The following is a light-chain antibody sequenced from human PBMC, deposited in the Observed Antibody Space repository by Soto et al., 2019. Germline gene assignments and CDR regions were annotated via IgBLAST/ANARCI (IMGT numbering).Light chain of an antibody. Sequence: MTQSPGTLSLTPGERVNRSCRASQSVSYLGWYQQKPGQAPRLLIYGASSRATGIPDRFSGSGSGTDFTLTISRLEPEDFAVYYCQQYDSSPSWTFGQGTKVDIK. CDR2: GAS. V-gene: IGKV3-20*01. CDR3: QQYDSSPSWT. J-gene: IGKJ1*01. CDR1: QSVSY.